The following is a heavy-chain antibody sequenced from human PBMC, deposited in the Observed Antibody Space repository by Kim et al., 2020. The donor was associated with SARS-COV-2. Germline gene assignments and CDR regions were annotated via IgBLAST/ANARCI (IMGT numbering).Heavy chain of an antibody. Sequence: GGSLRLSCAASGFTFSNAWMSWVRQAPGKGLEWVGRIKSKADGGTTDYAAPVKGRFTISRDDSKNTLYLQMNSLKTEDTAVYYCSTDISGWSGGDYWGQGTLVTVSS. CDR1: GFTFSNAW. D-gene: IGHD6-19*01. V-gene: IGHV3-15*01. CDR2: IKSKADGGTT. J-gene: IGHJ4*02. CDR3: STDISGWSGGDY.